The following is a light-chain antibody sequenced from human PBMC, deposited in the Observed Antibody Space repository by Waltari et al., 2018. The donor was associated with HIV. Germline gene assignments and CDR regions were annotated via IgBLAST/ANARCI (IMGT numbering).Light chain of an antibody. CDR1: SSDVGSYHL. Sequence: QSALTQTASVSGSPGQSITISCTGPSSDVGSYHLVSWYHQHPGKAPKLMIYEFSKRPSGVSNRFSGSKSGNTASLTISGLQAEDEADYYCCSYAGSSTLVFGGGTKLTVL. CDR2: EFS. V-gene: IGLV2-23*02. CDR3: CSYAGSSTLV. J-gene: IGLJ2*01.